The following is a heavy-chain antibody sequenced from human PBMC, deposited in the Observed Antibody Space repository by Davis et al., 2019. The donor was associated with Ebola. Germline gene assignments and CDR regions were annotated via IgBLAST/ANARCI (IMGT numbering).Heavy chain of an antibody. CDR1: GYTFTSYG. V-gene: IGHV1-18*01. J-gene: IGHJ6*02. Sequence: ASVKVSCKASGYTFTSYGISWVRQAPGQGLEWMGWISAYNGNTNYAQKLQGRVTMTTDTSTSTAYMELRSLRSDDTAVYYCATLWGEMATNPNKYYYYGMDVWGQGTTVTVSS. CDR2: ISAYNGNT. D-gene: IGHD5-24*01. CDR3: ATLWGEMATNPNKYYYYGMDV.